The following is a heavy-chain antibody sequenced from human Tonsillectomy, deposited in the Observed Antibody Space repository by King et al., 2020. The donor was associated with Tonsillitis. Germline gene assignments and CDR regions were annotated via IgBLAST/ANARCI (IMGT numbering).Heavy chain of an antibody. CDR3: ARQFSSSSAVDY. CDR2: IDYSGST. CDR1: GGSISNYY. V-gene: IGHV4-59*08. J-gene: IGHJ4*02. D-gene: IGHD6-6*01. Sequence: VQLQESGPGLVKPSETLSLTCTVSGGSISNYYWSWIRQPPGKGLEWIGYIDYSGSTNYNPSLKSRVTISVDTSKNQFSLRLSSVTAADTAVYYCARQFSSSSAVDYWGQGTLVTVSS.